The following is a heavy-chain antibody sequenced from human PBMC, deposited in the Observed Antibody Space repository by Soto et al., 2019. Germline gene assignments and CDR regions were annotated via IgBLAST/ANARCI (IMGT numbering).Heavy chain of an antibody. D-gene: IGHD1-26*01. CDR3: TRDQGGIYDSWFDP. CDR1: TFSMYS. CDR2: ISSGGTYI. V-gene: IGHV3-21*01. Sequence: EVQVMESGGGLVQPGGSLRLSCNFTFSMYSMNWVRQAPGKGLEWVASISSGGTYIKYADSVKGRFTISRDNAKNSVSLQMNSLRVDDTAVYFCTRDQGGIYDSWFDPWGKGTLVTVSS. J-gene: IGHJ5*02.